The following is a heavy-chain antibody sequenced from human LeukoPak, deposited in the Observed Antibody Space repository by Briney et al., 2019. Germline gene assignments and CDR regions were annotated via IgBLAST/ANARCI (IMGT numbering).Heavy chain of an antibody. CDR1: GFTFSNAW. Sequence: GGSLRLSCAASGFTFSNAWMSWVRQAPGKGLEWVGRIKSKTDGWTKEYAGPVKGRFTNSRDDSKNRLYLQMNRLKTEDTAVYYCTTYSNSLYYYYMDVWGKGATVTVSS. J-gene: IGHJ6*03. CDR2: IKSKTDGWTK. D-gene: IGHD4-11*01. CDR3: TTYSNSLYYYYMDV. V-gene: IGHV3-15*01.